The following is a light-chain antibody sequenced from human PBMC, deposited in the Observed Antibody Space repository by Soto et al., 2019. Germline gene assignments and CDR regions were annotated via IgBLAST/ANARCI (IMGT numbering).Light chain of an antibody. CDR2: AAS. CDR3: QHLNTYLT. J-gene: IGKJ3*01. CDR1: QGISSY. Sequence: DIPLTQSPSFLSASVGDRVTITCRASQGISSYLAWYQQKPGKAPKLLIYAASTLQSGVPLRFSGSGSGTEFSLTISSLQPEDFATYYCQHLNTYLTFGPGTKVDIK. V-gene: IGKV1-9*01.